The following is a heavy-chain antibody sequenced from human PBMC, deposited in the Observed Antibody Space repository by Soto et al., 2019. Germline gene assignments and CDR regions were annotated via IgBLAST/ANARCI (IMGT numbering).Heavy chain of an antibody. CDR1: GFTFSSYA. J-gene: IGHJ1*01. V-gene: IGHV3-64D*06. CDR3: VKPMGIYCGGDCYHEYFQH. Sequence: GGSLRLSCSASGFTFSSYAMHWVRQAPGKGLEYVSAISSNGGSTYYADSVKGRFTISRDNSKNTLYLQMSSLRAEDTAVYYCVKPMGIYCGGDCYHEYFQHWGQGTLVTVSS. CDR2: ISSNGGST. D-gene: IGHD2-21*02.